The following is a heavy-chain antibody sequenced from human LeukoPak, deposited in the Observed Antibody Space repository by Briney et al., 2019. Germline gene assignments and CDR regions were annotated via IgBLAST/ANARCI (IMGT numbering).Heavy chain of an antibody. CDR2: IWYDGSNK. CDR3: ARDPGREWLQTLDY. J-gene: IGHJ4*02. Sequence: GGSLRLSCAASGFTVNIYGMHWVRQAPGKGLEWVAVIWYDGSNKYYADSVKGRFTISRDNSKNTLYLQMNSLRAEDTAVYYCARDPGREWLQTLDYWGQGTLVTVS. D-gene: IGHD5-24*01. CDR1: GFTVNIYG. V-gene: IGHV3-33*01.